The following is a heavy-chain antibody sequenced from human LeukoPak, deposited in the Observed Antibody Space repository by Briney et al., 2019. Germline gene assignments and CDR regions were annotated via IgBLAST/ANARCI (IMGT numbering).Heavy chain of an antibody. J-gene: IGHJ4*02. CDR3: ARHPSWPDYGGTFDY. Sequence: SSETLSLTCTVSGGSISSYYWSWIRQPAGKGLEWIGRIYTSGSTNYNPSLKSRVTMSVDTSKNQFSLKLSSVTAADTAVYYCARHPSWPDYGGTFDYWGQGTLVTVSS. CDR2: IYTSGST. D-gene: IGHD4-23*01. V-gene: IGHV4-4*07. CDR1: GGSISSYY.